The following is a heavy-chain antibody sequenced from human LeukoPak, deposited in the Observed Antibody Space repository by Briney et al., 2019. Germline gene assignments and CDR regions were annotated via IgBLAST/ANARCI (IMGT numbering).Heavy chain of an antibody. CDR1: GGSFNGYY. D-gene: IGHD1-26*01. V-gene: IGHV4-34*01. Sequence: KPSETLSLTCAVYGGSFNGYYWSWIRQPPGKGLEWIGEINHSGSTNYNPSLKSRVTISVDTSKNQFSLKLSSVTAADTAVYYCARERGNLRGDAFDIWGQGTMVTVSS. CDR2: INHSGST. J-gene: IGHJ3*02. CDR3: ARERGNLRGDAFDI.